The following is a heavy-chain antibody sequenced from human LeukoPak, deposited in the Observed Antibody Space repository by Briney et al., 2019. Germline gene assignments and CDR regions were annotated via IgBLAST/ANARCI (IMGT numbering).Heavy chain of an antibody. J-gene: IGHJ6*02. D-gene: IGHD3-16*01. V-gene: IGHV4-4*02. CDR3: TASLLGYGMDV. Sequence: SETLSLTCAVSGGSISSTNWWSWVRQPPGKGLEWIGEIYHSGSTNYNPSLKSRVTISVDKSKNQFSLKLSSVNAADTAVYYCTASLLGYGMDVWGQGTTVTVSS. CDR2: IYHSGST. CDR1: GGSISSTNW.